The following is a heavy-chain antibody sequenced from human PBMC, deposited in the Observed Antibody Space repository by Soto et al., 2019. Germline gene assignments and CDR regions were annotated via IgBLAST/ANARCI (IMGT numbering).Heavy chain of an antibody. V-gene: IGHV4-38-2*02. J-gene: IGHJ4*02. CDR2: IYHSGST. D-gene: IGHD3-16*01. CDR1: GYSISTGFN. CDR3: ARDWGPGFYHFDS. Sequence: PSETLSLTCAVSGYSISTGFNWGWIRQPPGKGLEWLGSIYHSGSTYYNLSLKSRVTISADPSKNQISLKLISVTAADTALYYCARDWGPGFYHFDSWGQGTLVTVSS.